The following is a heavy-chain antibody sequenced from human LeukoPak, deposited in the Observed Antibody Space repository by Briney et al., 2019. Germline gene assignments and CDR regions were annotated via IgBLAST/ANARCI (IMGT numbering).Heavy chain of an antibody. CDR1: GFTFSDYS. CDR3: ARPSRLNYYGSPLGY. D-gene: IGHD3-10*01. Sequence: PGGSLRLSCAASGFTFSDYSMNWVRQAPGKGLEWVSYISSSSSTIYYADSVRGRFTISRDNAKNSLYLQMNSLRAEDTAVYYCARPSRLNYYGSPLGYWGQGTLVTVSS. V-gene: IGHV3-48*01. J-gene: IGHJ4*02. CDR2: ISSSSSTI.